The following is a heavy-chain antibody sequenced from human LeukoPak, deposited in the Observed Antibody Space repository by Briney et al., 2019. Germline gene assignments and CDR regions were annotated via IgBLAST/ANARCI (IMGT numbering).Heavy chain of an antibody. CDR1: GGSFSGYY. D-gene: IGHD3-10*01. J-gene: IGHJ4*02. V-gene: IGHV4-34*01. CDR2: INHSGST. CDR3: ASLRPSTHTVLSGIRGGLDY. Sequence: KPSETLSLTCAVYGGSFSGYYWSWIRQPPGKGLEWIGEINHSGSTNYNPSLKSRVTISVDTSKNQFSLKLSSVTAADTAVYYCASLRPSTHTVLSGIRGGLDYWGQGTLVTVSS.